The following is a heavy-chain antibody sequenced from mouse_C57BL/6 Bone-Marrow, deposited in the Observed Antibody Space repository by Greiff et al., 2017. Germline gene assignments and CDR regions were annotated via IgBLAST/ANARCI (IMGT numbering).Heavy chain of an antibody. V-gene: IGHV1-82*01. CDR1: GYAFSSSW. CDR2: IYPGDGDT. CDR3: ARDPFTTVEGDFDD. J-gene: IGHJ2*01. D-gene: IGHD1-1*01. Sequence: VQLQQSGPELVKPGASVTISCKASGYAFSSSWMNWVKQRPGKGLEWIGRIYPGDGDTNSNGKFKGKATLTADKSSSTAYMQLSILTSADSAVYVSARDPFTTVEGDFDDWGQGTTLTVSS.